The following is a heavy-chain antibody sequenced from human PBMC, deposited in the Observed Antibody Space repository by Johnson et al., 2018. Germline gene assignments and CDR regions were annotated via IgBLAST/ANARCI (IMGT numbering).Heavy chain of an antibody. D-gene: IGHD2-8*01. J-gene: IGHJ6*03. CDR3: AKDWVYAMVHYYYYMDV. Sequence: VHLVQSGGGVVQPGRSLRLSCAASGFTFSSYGMHWVRQAPGKGLEWVAVISYDGSNKYYADSVKGRLTISRDNSKNTLYLQMNSLRAEDTAVYYCAKDWVYAMVHYYYYMDVWGKGTTVTVSS. CDR2: ISYDGSNK. V-gene: IGHV3-30*18. CDR1: GFTFSSYG.